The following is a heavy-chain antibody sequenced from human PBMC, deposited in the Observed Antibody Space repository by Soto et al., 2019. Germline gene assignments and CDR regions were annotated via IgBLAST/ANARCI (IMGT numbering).Heavy chain of an antibody. CDR2: ISSSGSTI. Sequence: EVQLVESGGGLVQPGGSLRLSCAASGFTFSSYEMNWVRQAPGKGLEWVSYISSSGSTIYYADSVKGRFTISRDNAKNSLYLQMNSLRAEDTAVYYCARDSFEWLRLSQAQGMDVWGQGTTVTVSS. D-gene: IGHD5-12*01. CDR1: GFTFSSYE. CDR3: ARDSFEWLRLSQAQGMDV. J-gene: IGHJ6*02. V-gene: IGHV3-48*03.